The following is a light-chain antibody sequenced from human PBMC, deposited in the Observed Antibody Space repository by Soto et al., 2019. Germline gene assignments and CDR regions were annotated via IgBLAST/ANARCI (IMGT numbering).Light chain of an antibody. J-gene: IGKJ1*01. CDR2: AAS. V-gene: IGKV1-39*01. CDR1: QSISSY. CDR3: QQRYSTSWG. Sequence: DIQMTQSPSSLSASVGDRVTITCRASQSISSYLNWYQQKPGKDPNLLIYAASSLQSGVPSRFSGSGSGTDFTLTISSLQTEDFATYYCQQRYSTSWGFGQGTKVDIK.